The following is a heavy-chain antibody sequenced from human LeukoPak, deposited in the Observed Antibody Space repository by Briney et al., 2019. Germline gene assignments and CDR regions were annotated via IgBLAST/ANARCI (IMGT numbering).Heavy chain of an antibody. D-gene: IGHD5-18*01. J-gene: IGHJ5*02. Sequence: ASVKVSCKASGYTFTGYYMHWVRQAPGQGLEWMGRISPKSGDTNYAQKFQGRVTMTRDTSISTTYMELSRLRSDDTAIYYCARTSEYSPPNWFDPWGQGTLSPSPQ. CDR3: ARTSEYSPPNWFDP. V-gene: IGHV1-2*06. CDR1: GYTFTGYY. CDR2: ISPKSGDT.